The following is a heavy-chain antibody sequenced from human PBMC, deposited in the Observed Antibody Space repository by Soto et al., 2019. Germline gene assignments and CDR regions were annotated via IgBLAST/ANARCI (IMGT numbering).Heavy chain of an antibody. V-gene: IGHV1-3*01. CDR2: INAGNGNT. J-gene: IGHJ2*01. CDR3: ARGGSLYWYFDL. D-gene: IGHD1-26*01. CDR1: GYTFTNYA. Sequence: QVQLVQSGAEVKKPGASVKVSCKASGYTFTNYAMPWVRQAPGQRLEWMGWINAGNGNTKYSQKFQGRVTITSDTSASTAYMELSSLRSEDTAVYYCARGGSLYWYFDLWGRGTLVTVSS.